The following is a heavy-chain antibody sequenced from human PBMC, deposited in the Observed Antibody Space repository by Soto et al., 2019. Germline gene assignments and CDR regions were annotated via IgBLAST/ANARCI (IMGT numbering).Heavy chain of an antibody. J-gene: IGHJ3*02. V-gene: IGHV4-59*08. D-gene: IGHD3-22*01. Sequence: QVQLQESGPGLVKPSETLSLTCTVSGGSISNHYWSWIRQPPGKGLEWIGYIYYNGNTNYNPSLKSRVQILVETFKNQFSLEVSSVTAADTAVYYCARAHRYYDYPDIWGQGTTVTVSS. CDR3: ARAHRYYDYPDI. CDR1: GGSISNHY. CDR2: IYYNGNT.